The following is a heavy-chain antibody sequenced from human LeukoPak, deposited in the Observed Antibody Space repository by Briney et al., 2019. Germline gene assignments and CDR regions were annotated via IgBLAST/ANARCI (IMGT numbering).Heavy chain of an antibody. D-gene: IGHD4-17*01. J-gene: IGHJ4*02. V-gene: IGHV3-15*01. CDR2: IKSKTDGGTT. Sequence: GGSLRLSCPASGFTFSNAWMSWVRQAPGKGLEWVGRIKSKTDGGTTDYAAPVKGRFTISRDDSKNTLYLQMNSLKTEDTGVYYWTTAPYGDFDYWGQGTLVTVSS. CDR3: TTAPYGDFDY. CDR1: GFTFSNAW.